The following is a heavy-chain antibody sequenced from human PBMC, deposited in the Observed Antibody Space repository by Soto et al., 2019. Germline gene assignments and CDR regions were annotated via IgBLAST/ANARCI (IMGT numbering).Heavy chain of an antibody. CDR1: GGSISTSDYY. Sequence: PSETLSITCTFSGGSISTSDYYWSWIRQHPVRGLEWIGYVYVSGDTLYNPSLESRVVISVETSENRFSLKLTSVTAADTAVYYCARDPRRNRGWHFDLWGRGTLVTVSS. CDR2: VYVSGDT. V-gene: IGHV4-31*03. CDR3: ARDPRRNRGWHFDL. D-gene: IGHD3-10*01. J-gene: IGHJ2*01.